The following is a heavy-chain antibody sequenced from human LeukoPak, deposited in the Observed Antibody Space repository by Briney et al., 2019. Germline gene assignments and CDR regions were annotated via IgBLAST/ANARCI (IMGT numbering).Heavy chain of an antibody. V-gene: IGHV1-46*01. CDR2: INPSGGST. D-gene: IGHD3-10*01. J-gene: IGHJ4*02. CDR1: GYTFTSYY. CDR3: ARSLRFGELLTFVDY. Sequence: ASVKVSCKASGYTFTSYYMHWVRQAPGQGLEWMGIINPSGGSTSYAQKFQGRVTMTRDTSTSTVYMELSSLRSEDTAVYYCARSLRFGELLTFVDYWGQGTLVTVSS.